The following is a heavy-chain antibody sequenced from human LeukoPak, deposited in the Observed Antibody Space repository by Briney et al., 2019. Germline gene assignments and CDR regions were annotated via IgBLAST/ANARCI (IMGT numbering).Heavy chain of an antibody. V-gene: IGHV5-51*01. Sequence: GESLKISCKSSGYSYTSYWIGWVRQMPGKGLEWMGIIYPGDSDTRYSPSFQGQVTISADKSISTAYLQWSSLKASDTAMYYCARHRSSSWYGMDVWGQGTTVTVSS. CDR2: IYPGDSDT. CDR3: ARHRSSSWYGMDV. J-gene: IGHJ6*02. CDR1: GYSYTSYW. D-gene: IGHD6-13*01.